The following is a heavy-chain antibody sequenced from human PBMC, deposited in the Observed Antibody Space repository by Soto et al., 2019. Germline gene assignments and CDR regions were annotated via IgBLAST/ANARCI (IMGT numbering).Heavy chain of an antibody. J-gene: IGHJ4*02. V-gene: IGHV3-74*01. CDR1: GFTFSSYW. Sequence: EVQLVESGGGLVQPGESLRLSCAASGFTFSSYWMHWVRQAPGKVLVWVSRINSDGSSTSYAGSVKGRFTISRDNAKNTLYLQMNRLRAEDTAVYYCVRTSLVVAAATREDYWGQGTLVTVSS. CDR3: VRTSLVVAAATREDY. CDR2: INSDGSST. D-gene: IGHD2-15*01.